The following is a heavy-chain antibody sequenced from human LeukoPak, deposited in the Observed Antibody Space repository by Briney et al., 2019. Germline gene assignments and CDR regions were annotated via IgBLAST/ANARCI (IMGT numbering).Heavy chain of an antibody. V-gene: IGHV3-53*01. J-gene: IGHJ4*02. CDR2: IYTSGST. CDR1: GFSVSANY. CDR3: VKAHDSDSSFAY. D-gene: IGHD3-22*01. Sequence: GRSLRLSCAASGFSVSANYMTWVRQAPGKGLEWVSLIYTSGSTFYADSVRGRFTISRDNSENTLYLDMNSLTAGDTATYYCVKAHDSDSSFAYWGQGTLVTVSS.